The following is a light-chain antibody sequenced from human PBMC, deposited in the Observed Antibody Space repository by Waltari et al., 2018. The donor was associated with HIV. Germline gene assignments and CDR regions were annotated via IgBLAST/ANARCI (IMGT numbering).Light chain of an antibody. CDR2: DVS. CDR1: QAISTS. J-gene: IGKJ5*01. CDR3: QQYKNFPIT. Sequence: AIRLTQSPSSLSASLGDRVTLTCRASQAISTSLAWYQQRPGSPPKLLIYDVSSLDRGVPSRFSGSGFDTHFTLTINGLRAEDFATYHCQQYKNFPITFGRGTRLEIK. V-gene: IGKV1D-13*01.